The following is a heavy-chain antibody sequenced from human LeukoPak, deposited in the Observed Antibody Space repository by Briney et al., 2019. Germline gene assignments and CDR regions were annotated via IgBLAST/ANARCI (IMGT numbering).Heavy chain of an antibody. CDR3: AKGQHYYDSSGYWNYFDY. CDR1: GFTFDDYA. D-gene: IGHD3-22*01. V-gene: IGHV3-9*03. Sequence: GGSLRLSCAASGFTFDDYAMQWVRQAPGKGLEWVSGISWNSGSIGYADSVKGRFTISRDNAKNSLYLQMNSLRAEVMALYYCAKGQHYYDSSGYWNYFDYWGQGTLVTVSS. J-gene: IGHJ4*02. CDR2: ISWNSGSI.